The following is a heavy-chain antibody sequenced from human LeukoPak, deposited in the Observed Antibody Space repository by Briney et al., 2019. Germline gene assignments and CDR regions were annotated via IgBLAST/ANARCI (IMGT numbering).Heavy chain of an antibody. CDR3: ARDRPGTGAGTSYYGMDV. V-gene: IGHV3-21*01. D-gene: IGHD6-13*01. Sequence: GGSLRLSCAASGFTFSNYYMNWVRQAPGKGLEWVSSITKSGDSIYYADSLKGRFTISRDNAKNSLYLLMNSLRAEDTAVYFCARDRPGTGAGTSYYGMDVWGQGTTVTVSS. CDR2: ITKSGDSI. J-gene: IGHJ6*02. CDR1: GFTFSNYY.